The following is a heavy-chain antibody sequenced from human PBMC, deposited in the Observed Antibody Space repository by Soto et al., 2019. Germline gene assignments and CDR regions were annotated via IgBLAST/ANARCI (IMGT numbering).Heavy chain of an antibody. J-gene: IGHJ4*02. CDR2: SSWNSGSI. CDR3: AKVPVWDCSGDSCSSD. D-gene: IGHD2-15*01. V-gene: IGHV3-9*01. CDR1: GFTFDDYA. Sequence: EVQLVESGGGLVQPGRSLRLSCAASGFTFDDYAMNWVRQAPGKGLEWVSGSSWNSGSIGYADSVKGRFTISRDNAMNSLYPEMNGLSAEDTALYYCAKVPVWDCSGDSCSSDWGQGTLVTVSS.